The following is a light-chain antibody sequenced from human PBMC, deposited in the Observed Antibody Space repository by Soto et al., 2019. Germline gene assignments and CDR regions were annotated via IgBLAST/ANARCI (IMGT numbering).Light chain of an antibody. CDR1: RSDVGAYNY. Sequence: SVLTQPASVSGSPGQSIAISCTGTRSDVGAYNYVSWYQQHPGKAPKLMIYEVTIRPSGVSDRFSGSKSGNTASLTVSGLQAEDEADYYCSSYTGGNPSYVFGTGTKVTVL. CDR2: EVT. J-gene: IGLJ1*01. CDR3: SSYTGGNPSYV. V-gene: IGLV2-14*01.